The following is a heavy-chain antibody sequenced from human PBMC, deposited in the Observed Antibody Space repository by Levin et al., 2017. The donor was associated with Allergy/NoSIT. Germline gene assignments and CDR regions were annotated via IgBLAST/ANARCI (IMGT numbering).Heavy chain of an antibody. D-gene: IGHD1-14*01. CDR3: AKSGRTTWSFDS. CDR2: ISGGGATT. J-gene: IGHJ4*02. Sequence: GGSLRLSCAASGFIFSNYAMNWVRQAPGKGLEWVAGISGGGATTHYVDSVNGRFTISRDNSKSTLYLQMSSLRADDTALYYCAKSGRTTWSFDSWGQGTLVTVSS. V-gene: IGHV3-23*01. CDR1: GFIFSNYA.